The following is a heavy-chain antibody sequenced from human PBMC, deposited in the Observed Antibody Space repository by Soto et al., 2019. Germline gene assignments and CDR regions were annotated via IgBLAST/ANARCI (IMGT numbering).Heavy chain of an antibody. D-gene: IGHD5-12*01. CDR3: ASGYSGSHSVDY. J-gene: IGHJ4*02. Sequence: QLQLQESGPGLVRPSETLSLTCTVSGGSISSSSYYWGWIRQPPGKGLEWIGNIYHTGRTYYNPSLKSGAXIXVXXSKHQVSLKLSSVTAADTAVYYCASGYSGSHSVDYWGQGMLVTVSS. V-gene: IGHV4-39*01. CDR1: GGSISSSSYY. CDR2: IYHTGRT.